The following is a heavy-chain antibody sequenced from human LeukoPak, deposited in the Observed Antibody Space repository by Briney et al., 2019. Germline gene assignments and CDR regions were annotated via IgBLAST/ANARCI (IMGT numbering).Heavy chain of an antibody. V-gene: IGHV4-4*07. CDR1: GASINNYY. Sequence: SETLSLTCSVSGASINNYYWSCLRQPAGKGLEWIGRIHTSASTEYNPSLKSRVTMSVDTSKNQFSLKLTSVTAADTAVYFCARGTGKQDYWGQGTLVTVSS. D-gene: IGHD7-27*01. CDR3: ARGTGKQDY. CDR2: IHTSAST. J-gene: IGHJ4*02.